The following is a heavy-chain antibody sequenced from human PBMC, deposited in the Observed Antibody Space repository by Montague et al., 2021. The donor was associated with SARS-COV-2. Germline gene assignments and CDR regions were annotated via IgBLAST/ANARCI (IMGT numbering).Heavy chain of an antibody. CDR3: ARASGYSSGWRYYYGMDV. V-gene: IGHV4-4*07. D-gene: IGHD6-19*01. CDR1: GGSISNYY. J-gene: IGHJ6*02. CDR2: LYTSGST. Sequence: SETLSLTCTVSGGSISNYYWTWIRQPPGKGLEWIGRLYTSGSTTYNPSLKSRVTMSVDTSKNQFSLNLTSVTAADTAIYYCARASGYSSGWRYYYGMDVGAKGTRSPSP.